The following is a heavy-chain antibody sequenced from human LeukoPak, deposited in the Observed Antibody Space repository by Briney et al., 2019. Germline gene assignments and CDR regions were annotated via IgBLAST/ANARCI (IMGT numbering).Heavy chain of an antibody. CDR3: AKDRKEYSSSSVYFDY. J-gene: IGHJ4*02. V-gene: IGHV3-23*01. CDR1: GFTFSSYA. D-gene: IGHD6-6*01. Sequence: GGSLGLSCAASGFTFSSYAMSWVRQAPGKGLEWVSAISGSGGSTYYADSVKGRFTISRDNSKNTLYLQMNSLRAEDTAVYYCAKDRKEYSSSSVYFDYWGQGTLVTVSS. CDR2: ISGSGGST.